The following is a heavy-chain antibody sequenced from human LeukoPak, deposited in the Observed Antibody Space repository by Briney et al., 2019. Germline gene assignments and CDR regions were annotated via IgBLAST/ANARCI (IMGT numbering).Heavy chain of an antibody. CDR2: AGWAGGTT. CDR3: AKELDTMFFDX. J-gene: IGHJ4*02. Sequence: GGSLRLSCATSGFNFDRYTIHWVRQAPGKGLEWVSLAGWAGGTTYYSDSVRGRFTISRDSGKNSVYLQMNSLTTDDTAFYFCAKELDTMFFDXWXQGALVTVSS. CDR1: GFNFDRYT. V-gene: IGHV3-43*01. D-gene: IGHD3/OR15-3a*01.